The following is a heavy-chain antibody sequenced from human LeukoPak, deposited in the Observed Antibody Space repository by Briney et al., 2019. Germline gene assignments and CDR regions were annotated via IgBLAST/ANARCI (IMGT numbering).Heavy chain of an antibody. CDR1: GFTFSDYW. CDR3: ALVVFAGDFDY. CDR2: IKQDGSEK. Sequence: GGSLRLSCAASGFTFSDYWMTWVRQAPGKGLEWVANIKQDGSEKYYVDSVKGRFTISRDNAKNSLYLQMNSLRAEDTAVYYCALVVFAGDFDYWGPGTLVTVSS. J-gene: IGHJ4*02. V-gene: IGHV3-7*01. D-gene: IGHD2-2*01.